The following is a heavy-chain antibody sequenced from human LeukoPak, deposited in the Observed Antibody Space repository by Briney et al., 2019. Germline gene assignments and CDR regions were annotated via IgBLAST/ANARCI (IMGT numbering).Heavy chain of an antibody. Sequence: ASVKVSCKASGYTFTGYYMHWVRQAPGQGLEWMGWINPNSGGTNYAQKFQGRVTMTRDTSISTAYMELSRLRSDDTAVYYCAREGQSNWNDINYCGQATLVTVSS. D-gene: IGHD1-20*01. CDR3: AREGQSNWNDINY. V-gene: IGHV1-2*02. J-gene: IGHJ4*02. CDR2: INPNSGGT. CDR1: GYTFTGYY.